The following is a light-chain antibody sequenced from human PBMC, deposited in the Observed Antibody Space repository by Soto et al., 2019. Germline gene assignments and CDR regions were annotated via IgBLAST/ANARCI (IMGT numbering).Light chain of an antibody. Sequence: AIRMTQSPSSLSASTGDRVTITCRASQGISSYLAWYQQKPGKAPKLLIYAASTLQSGVPSRFSGSGSGTDFTLTISCLQSEDFATYYCQQYYSYPRGTFGQGTKVEIK. V-gene: IGKV1-8*01. CDR3: QQYYSYPRGT. J-gene: IGKJ1*01. CDR1: QGISSY. CDR2: AAS.